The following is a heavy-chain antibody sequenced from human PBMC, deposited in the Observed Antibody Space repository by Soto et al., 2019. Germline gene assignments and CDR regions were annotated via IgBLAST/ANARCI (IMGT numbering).Heavy chain of an antibody. J-gene: IGHJ4*02. CDR3: ARGKIVVAHYYFDY. D-gene: IGHD3-22*01. CDR1: GFTVSSNY. CDR2: IYSGGST. V-gene: IGHV3-53*01. Sequence: GGSLRLSCAASGFTVSSNYMSWVRQAPGKGLEWVSVIYSGGSTYYADSVKGRFTISRDNSKNTLYLQMNSLRAEDTAVYYCARGKIVVAHYYFDYWGQGTLVTVSS.